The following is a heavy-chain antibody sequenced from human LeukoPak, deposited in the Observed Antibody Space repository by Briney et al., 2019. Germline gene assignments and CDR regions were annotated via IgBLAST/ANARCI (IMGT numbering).Heavy chain of an antibody. CDR3: VRMKIAARPDYYMDV. CDR1: GFTFSSYW. V-gene: IGHV3-7*01. Sequence: GGSLRLSCGVSGFTFSSYWMNWVRQAPGKGLEWVASIKQDGGEKSYVDSVKGRFTISRDNAKNSLYLQMNSLRAEDTAVYYCVRMKIAARPDYYMDVWGTGTTVTVS. CDR2: IKQDGGEK. J-gene: IGHJ6*03. D-gene: IGHD6-6*01.